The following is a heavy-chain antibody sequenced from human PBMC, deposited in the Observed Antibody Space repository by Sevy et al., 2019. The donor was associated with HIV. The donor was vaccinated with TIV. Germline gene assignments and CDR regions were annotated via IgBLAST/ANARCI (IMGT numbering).Heavy chain of an antibody. CDR3: ARGSYSSGWYIFGY. J-gene: IGHJ4*02. Sequence: SETLSLTCAVYGGSFSGYYWSWIRQPPGKGLEWIGEINHSGSTNYNPSLKSRVTISVDTSKNQFSLKLSSVTAADTALYYCARGSYSSGWYIFGYWGQGTLVTVSS. V-gene: IGHV4-34*01. CDR2: INHSGST. CDR1: GGSFSGYY. D-gene: IGHD6-19*01.